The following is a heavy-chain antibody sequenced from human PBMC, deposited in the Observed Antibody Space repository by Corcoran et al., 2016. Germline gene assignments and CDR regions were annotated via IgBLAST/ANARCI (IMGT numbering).Heavy chain of an antibody. V-gene: IGHV6-1*01. Sequence: QVQLQQSGPGLVKPSQTLSLTCAISGDSVSSNSAAWNWIRQSPSRGLEWLGRTYYRSKWYNDYAVSVKSRITINPDTSKNQFSLQLNSVTPEDTAVYYCVISIRGSSGWYGGWFDPWGQGTLVTVSS. CDR2: TYYRSKWYN. J-gene: IGHJ5*02. CDR1: GDSVSSNSAA. D-gene: IGHD6-19*01. CDR3: VISIRGSSGWYGGWFDP.